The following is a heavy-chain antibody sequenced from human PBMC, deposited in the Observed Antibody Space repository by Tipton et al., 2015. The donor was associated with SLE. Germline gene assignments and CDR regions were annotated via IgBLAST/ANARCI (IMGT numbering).Heavy chain of an antibody. CDR2: INPDGTTI. CDR3: VREFVGTRDY. V-gene: IGHV3-74*01. CDR1: GFTLSRNW. D-gene: IGHD1-7*01. J-gene: IGHJ4*02. Sequence: SLRLSCAASGFTLSRNWMHWVRQAPGKGLVWVSRINPDGTTINYADSVRGRFTISRDDAEDTLYLQMNSLRAEDTAVYYCVREFVGTRDYWGQGTLVTVSP.